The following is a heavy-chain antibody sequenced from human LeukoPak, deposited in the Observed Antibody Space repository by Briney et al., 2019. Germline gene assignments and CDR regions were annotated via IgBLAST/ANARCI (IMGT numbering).Heavy chain of an antibody. CDR1: GYTFTHYY. J-gene: IGHJ6*02. Sequence: ASVKVSCKASGYTFTHYYMHWVRQAPGQGLEWLGVINPSGGNTTVAQKFQGRVTMTGDTSTNTVYMELSSLRSEDTAVYYCARDQVIVVVPVGSSRVPSPVDLNYYFYGMDVWGQGTTVTVSS. CDR3: ARDQVIVVVPVGSSRVPSPVDLNYYFYGMDV. V-gene: IGHV1-46*01. CDR2: INPSGGNT. D-gene: IGHD2-2*01.